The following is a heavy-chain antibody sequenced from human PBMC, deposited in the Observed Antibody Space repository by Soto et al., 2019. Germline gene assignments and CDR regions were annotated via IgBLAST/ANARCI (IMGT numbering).Heavy chain of an antibody. CDR1: GFTFDDYA. CDR3: AKDMRGGSSSSRYYYGLDV. D-gene: IGHD6-13*01. CDR2: ISWNSGTI. J-gene: IGHJ6*02. V-gene: IGHV3-9*01. Sequence: EVQLVESGGGLVQPGRSLRLSCAASGFTFDDYAMHWVRQAPGKGLEWVSGISWNSGTIVYADSVKGRFTISRDNAKVSLYLQMTSLSGEDTALYYCAKDMRGGSSSSRYYYGLDVWGQGTTVTVAS.